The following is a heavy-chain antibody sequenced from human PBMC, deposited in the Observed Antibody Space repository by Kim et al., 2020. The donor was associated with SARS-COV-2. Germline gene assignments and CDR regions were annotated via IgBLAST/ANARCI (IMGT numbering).Heavy chain of an antibody. CDR1: GFTFSDYY. V-gene: IGHV3-11*06. Sequence: GGSLRLSCAASGFTFSDYYMSWIRQAPGKGLEWVSYISSSSSYTNYADSVKGRFTISRDNAKNSLYLQMNSLRAEDTAVYYCARGGLYIASGGAFDIWGQGTMVTVSS. D-gene: IGHD2-15*01. CDR2: ISSSSSYT. CDR3: ARGGLYIASGGAFDI. J-gene: IGHJ3*02.